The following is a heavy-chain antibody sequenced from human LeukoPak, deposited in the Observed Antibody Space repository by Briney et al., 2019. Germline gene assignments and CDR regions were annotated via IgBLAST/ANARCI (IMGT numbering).Heavy chain of an antibody. V-gene: IGHV3-74*01. D-gene: IGHD3-3*01. CDR2: INSDGTT. J-gene: IGHJ4*02. Sequence: PGGSLRLSCAASGFTFSNYWMHWVRQAPGKGLVWVSRINSDGTTTYADSVKGRFTISRDNAKNTLYLQMNSLRADDTAVYYCARASGTSGDYVQIDYWGQGTLVTVSS. CDR3: ARASGTSGDYVQIDY. CDR1: GFTFSNYW.